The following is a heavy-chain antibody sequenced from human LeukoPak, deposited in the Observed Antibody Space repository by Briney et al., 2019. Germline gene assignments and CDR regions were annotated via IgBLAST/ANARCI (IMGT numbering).Heavy chain of an antibody. CDR3: AKGGTDTAMFSYFDY. D-gene: IGHD5-18*01. CDR2: ISWNSGSI. Sequence: GRSLRLSCAASGFTFYDYAMHWVRQAPGKGLEWVSGISWNSGSIGYADSVKGRFTISRDNAKNSLYLQMNSLRAEDTALYYCAKGGTDTAMFSYFDYWGQGTLVTVSS. V-gene: IGHV3-9*01. J-gene: IGHJ4*02. CDR1: GFTFYDYA.